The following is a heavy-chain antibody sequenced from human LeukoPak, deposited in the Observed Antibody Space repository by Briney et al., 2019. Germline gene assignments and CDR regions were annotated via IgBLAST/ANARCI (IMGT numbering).Heavy chain of an antibody. D-gene: IGHD3-22*01. Sequence: GGSLRLSCAASGFTFRSYRMNWVRQAPGKGLEWVASIKQGESERYYVDSVNGRFTISRDNAKNSLYLQMNSLRAEDTAVYYCARGDNSAFDIWGQGAMVTVSS. CDR1: GFTFRSYR. J-gene: IGHJ3*02. CDR2: IKQGESER. V-gene: IGHV3-7*04. CDR3: ARGDNSAFDI.